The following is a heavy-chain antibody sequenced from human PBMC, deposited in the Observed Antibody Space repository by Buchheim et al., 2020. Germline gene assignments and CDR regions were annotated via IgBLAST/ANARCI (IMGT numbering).Heavy chain of an antibody. D-gene: IGHD3-22*01. Sequence: QVQLQESGPGLVKASGTLSLTCAVSGGSISSSNWWSWVRQPPGKGLEWIGEIYHSGSTNYNPSLKSRVTTSVDKSKNQFFLKLSSVTAADTAVYFCARDATYYFDSRAYYYFDYWGQGTL. J-gene: IGHJ4*02. CDR1: GGSISSSNW. CDR2: IYHSGST. CDR3: ARDATYYFDSRAYYYFDY. V-gene: IGHV4-4*02.